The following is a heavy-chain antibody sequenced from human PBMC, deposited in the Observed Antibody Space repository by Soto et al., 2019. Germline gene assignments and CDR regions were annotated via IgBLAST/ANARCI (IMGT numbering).Heavy chain of an antibody. CDR1: GGTFSSYA. D-gene: IGHD6-13*01. CDR2: IIPIFGTA. V-gene: IGHV1-69*01. J-gene: IGHJ3*02. CDR3: AGGSRWFVHAFDI. Sequence: QVQLVQSGAEVKKPGSSVKVSCKPSGGTFSSYAISWVRQAPGQGLEWMGGIIPIFGTANYAQKFQVRVTSTAAASTSTGYTELRSLRSEDTAVYYCAGGSRWFVHAFDIWGHATMVTVSS.